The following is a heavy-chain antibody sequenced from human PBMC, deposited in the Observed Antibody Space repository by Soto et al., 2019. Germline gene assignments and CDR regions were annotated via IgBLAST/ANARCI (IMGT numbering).Heavy chain of an antibody. J-gene: IGHJ4*02. D-gene: IGHD1-1*01. V-gene: IGHV3-15*07. CDR3: ASDLPGVTTNSGFDY. CDR2: FKSRRAGGTT. Sequence: EVQLVESGGGLINAGGSLRLSCAASGFTFSNAWMNWVRQAPGQGLEWVARFKSRRAGGTTDYATPVQGRFTISRDDSKNTLFLQMDSLKVEDTAIYFCASDLPGVTTNSGFDYWGQGVLVTVSS. CDR1: GFTFSNAW.